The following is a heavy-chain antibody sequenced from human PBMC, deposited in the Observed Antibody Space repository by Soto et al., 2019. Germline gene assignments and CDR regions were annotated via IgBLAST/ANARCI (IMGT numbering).Heavy chain of an antibody. CDR1: GGSFSGYY. J-gene: IGHJ4*02. Sequence: SETLSLTCAVYGGSFSGYYWSWIRQPPGKGLEWIGEINHSGSTNYNPSLKSRVTISVDTSKNQFYLNLNSVTAADTAVYYCASGQRRGGSSGWSRWGQGTLVTVSS. D-gene: IGHD6-19*01. CDR2: INHSGST. V-gene: IGHV4-34*01. CDR3: ASGQRRGGSSGWSR.